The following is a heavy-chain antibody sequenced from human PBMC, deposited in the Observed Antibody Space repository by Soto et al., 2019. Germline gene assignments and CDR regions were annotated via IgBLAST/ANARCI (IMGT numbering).Heavy chain of an antibody. Sequence: PGGSLRLSCAASVSTFSSSWISWVRQAPGQGLEWVANIKQDGSEKYYVASVKGRFTISRDNAKNSLYLQMNSLGAEDTAVYSCPNDMGYCSGGSCLFDYWGQGTLVTVSS. CDR1: VSTFSSSW. CDR2: IKQDGSEK. CDR3: PNDMGYCSGGSCLFDY. V-gene: IGHV3-7*01. J-gene: IGHJ4*02. D-gene: IGHD2-15*01.